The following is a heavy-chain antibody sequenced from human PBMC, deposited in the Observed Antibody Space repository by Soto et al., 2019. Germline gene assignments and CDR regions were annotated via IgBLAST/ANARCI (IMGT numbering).Heavy chain of an antibody. V-gene: IGHV1-3*01. J-gene: IGHJ5*02. CDR1: GYTFTSYG. CDR3: VRRHVSATGIDWFDP. Sequence: AAVKVSCKASGYTFTSYGIHWVRQAPGQRLEWMGWINAANGDTKYSPRFQGRVTVTRDTSASTADMEMSSLRYEDTAVYYCVRRHVSATGIDWFDPWGQGTLVTVSS. D-gene: IGHD6-13*01. CDR2: INAANGDT.